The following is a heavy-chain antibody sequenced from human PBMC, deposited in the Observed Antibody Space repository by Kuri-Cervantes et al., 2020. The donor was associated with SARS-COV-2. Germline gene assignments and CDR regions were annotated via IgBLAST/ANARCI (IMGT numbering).Heavy chain of an antibody. V-gene: IGHV3-23*01. CDR2: MSGSGAST. CDR3: AKTSGYNYYFAY. CDR1: GFSFSTNV. Sequence: GESLKFSCAASGFSFSTNVMAWVRQAPGKGLEWVSTMSGSGASTHYADSVKGRFTISRDNSKNMLYLQMYSLRAEDTAVYYCAKTSGYNYYFAYWGQGSLVTVSS. D-gene: IGHD5-24*01. J-gene: IGHJ4*02.